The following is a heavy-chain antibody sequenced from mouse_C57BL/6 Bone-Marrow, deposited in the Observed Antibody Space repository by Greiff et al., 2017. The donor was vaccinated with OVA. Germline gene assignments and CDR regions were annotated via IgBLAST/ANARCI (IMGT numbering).Heavy chain of an antibody. D-gene: IGHD2-1*01. J-gene: IGHJ4*01. CDR1: GFTFSSYA. CDR3: TRLLDAMDY. CDR2: ISSGGDYI. Sequence: EVMLVESGEGLVKPGGSLKLSCAASGFTFSSYAMSWVRQTPEKRLEWVAYISSGGDYIYYADTVKGRCTISRDNARNTLYLQMSSRKSEDTAMYYCTRLLDAMDYWGQGTSVTVSS. V-gene: IGHV5-9-1*02.